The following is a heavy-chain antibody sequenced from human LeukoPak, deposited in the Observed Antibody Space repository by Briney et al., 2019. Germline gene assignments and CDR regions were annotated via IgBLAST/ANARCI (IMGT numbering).Heavy chain of an antibody. CDR1: GYTFTSYG. Sequence: ASVKVSCKASGYTFTSYGISWVRQAPGQGLEWMGWISAYNGNTNYAQKLQGRVTMTTDTSTSTAYMELRSLRSDDTAVYYCARDPKAGDLLWFGELLPDYFDYWGQGTLVTASS. CDR3: ARDPKAGDLLWFGELLPDYFDY. V-gene: IGHV1-18*01. CDR2: ISAYNGNT. J-gene: IGHJ4*02. D-gene: IGHD3-10*01.